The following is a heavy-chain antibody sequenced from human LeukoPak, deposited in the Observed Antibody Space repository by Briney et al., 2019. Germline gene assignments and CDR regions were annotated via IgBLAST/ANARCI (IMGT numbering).Heavy chain of an antibody. CDR1: GFTFSSYT. J-gene: IGHJ4*02. CDR2: ISSGSGYI. D-gene: IGHD6-19*01. V-gene: IGHV3-21*01. Sequence: GGSLRLSCAASGFTFSSYTMNWVRQAPGKGLEWVSSISSGSGYIYYADSLKGRFTISRDNSKNTLYLQMNSLRAEDTAVYYCARDQLIAVAAEGILGYWGQGTLVTVSS. CDR3: ARDQLIAVAAEGILGY.